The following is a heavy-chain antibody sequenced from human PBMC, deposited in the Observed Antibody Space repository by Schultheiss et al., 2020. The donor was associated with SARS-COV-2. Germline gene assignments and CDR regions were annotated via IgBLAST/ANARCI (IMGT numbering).Heavy chain of an antibody. J-gene: IGHJ5*02. CDR2: ISYDGSNE. CDR3: ARVSSWDGSGSYYNWWFDP. CDR1: GFTFSSHG. Sequence: GSLRLSCAASGFTFSSHGMHWVRQAPGKGLEWVAVISYDGSNEYYADSVKGRFTISRDNSKNTLYLQMNSLRTEDTAVYYCARVSSWDGSGSYYNWWFDPWGQGTLVTVSS. D-gene: IGHD3-10*01. V-gene: IGHV3-30*03.